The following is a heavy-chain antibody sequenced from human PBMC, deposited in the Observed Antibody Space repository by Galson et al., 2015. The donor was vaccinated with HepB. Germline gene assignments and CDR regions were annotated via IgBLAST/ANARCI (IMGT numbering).Heavy chain of an antibody. CDR3: ARGRRKKEWWDVYYGSGIVYYYGMDV. D-gene: IGHD3-10*01. CDR2: IWYDGSNK. J-gene: IGHJ6*02. CDR1: GFTFSSYG. V-gene: IGHV3-33*01. Sequence: SLRLSCAASGFTFSSYGMHWVRQAPGKGLEWVAVIWYDGSNKYYADSVKDRFTISRDNFKNTLYLQMNSLRAEDTAVYYCARGRRKKEWWDVYYGSGIVYYYGMDVWGQGTTVTVSS.